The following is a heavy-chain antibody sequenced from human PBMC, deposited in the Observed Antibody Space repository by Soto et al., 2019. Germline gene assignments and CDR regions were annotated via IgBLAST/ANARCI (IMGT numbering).Heavy chain of an antibody. CDR2: IYYSGST. CDR3: ARVGNIAARPFDY. D-gene: IGHD6-6*01. J-gene: IGHJ4*02. V-gene: IGHV4-59*01. Sequence: TVSGGSISSYYWSWIRQPPGKGLEWIGYIYYSGSTNYNPSLKSRVTISVDTSKNQFSLKLSSVTAADTAVYYCARVGNIAARPFDYWGQGTLVTVSS. CDR1: GGSISSYY.